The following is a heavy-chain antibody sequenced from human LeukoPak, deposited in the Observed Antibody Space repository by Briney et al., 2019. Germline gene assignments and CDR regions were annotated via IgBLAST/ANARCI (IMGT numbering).Heavy chain of an antibody. J-gene: IGHJ4*02. CDR2: INPNSGGT. Sequence: ASVTVSFTASGYTFTGYYMHWVRQAPGQGLEWMGWINPNSGGTNYTQKFQGRVTMTRDTSISTAYMELSRLRSDDTAVYYCARGIRIVVVPAAIRFDYWGQGTLVTVSS. D-gene: IGHD2-2*02. CDR1: GYTFTGYY. CDR3: ARGIRIVVVPAAIRFDY. V-gene: IGHV1-2*02.